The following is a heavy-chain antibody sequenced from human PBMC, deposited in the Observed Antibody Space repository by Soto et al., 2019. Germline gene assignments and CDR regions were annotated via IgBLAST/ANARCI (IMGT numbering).Heavy chain of an antibody. CDR3: ASQHYYDSSGYYVVY. CDR2: IHYSGST. D-gene: IGHD3-22*01. CDR1: GGPISSNIYY. V-gene: IGHV4-39*01. Sequence: SETLSLTCTVPGGPISSNIYYWGWIRQPPGKGLEWIGNIHYSGSTYYDSSLQSRVTISIDTSKNQFSLKLSSVTATDTAVYYCASQHYYDSSGYYVVYWGQGTLVTVSS. J-gene: IGHJ4*02.